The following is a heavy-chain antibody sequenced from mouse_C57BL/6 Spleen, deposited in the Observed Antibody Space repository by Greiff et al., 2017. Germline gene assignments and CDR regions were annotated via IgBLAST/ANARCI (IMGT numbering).Heavy chain of an antibody. D-gene: IGHD2-4*01. Sequence: EVNLVESGEGLVKPGGSLKLSCAASGFTFSSYAMSWVRQTPEKRLEWVAYISSGGDYIYYADTVKGRFTISRDNARNTLYLQMSSLKSEDTAMYYCTRDNGLRPHWYFDVWGTGTTVTVSS. V-gene: IGHV5-9-1*02. CDR2: ISSGGDYI. J-gene: IGHJ1*03. CDR3: TRDNGLRPHWYFDV. CDR1: GFTFSSYA.